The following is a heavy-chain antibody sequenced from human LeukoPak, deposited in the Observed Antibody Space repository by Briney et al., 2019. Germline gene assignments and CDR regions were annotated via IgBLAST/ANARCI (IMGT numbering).Heavy chain of an antibody. CDR3: ARGEYHQDGIGYNRFDN. D-gene: IGHD5-24*01. V-gene: IGHV3-74*01. J-gene: IGHJ4*02. Sequence: GGSLRLSCAASGFTFSNYWMHWVRQAPGKGLVWVSRINSDGINTGYADSVKGRFTISRDNAKNTLNLQMNSLRAEDTAVYYCARGEYHQDGIGYNRFDNWGQGALVTVSS. CDR1: GFTFSNYW. CDR2: INSDGINT.